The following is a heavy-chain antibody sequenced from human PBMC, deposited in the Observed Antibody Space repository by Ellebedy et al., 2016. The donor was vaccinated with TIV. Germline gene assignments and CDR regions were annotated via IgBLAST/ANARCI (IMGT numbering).Heavy chain of an antibody. J-gene: IGHJ2*01. CDR3: ARATGRENGSGYWYFDL. Sequence: SETLSLXXTVSGGSVSSGTYYWSWIRQPPGKGLEWIACVHNSGRTKYNPSLKSRVTISLDTSKTQFSLKLTSVTAADTAVYYCARATGRENGSGYWYFDLWGRGTLVTVSS. V-gene: IGHV4-61*01. CDR1: GGSVSSGTYY. CDR2: VHNSGRT. D-gene: IGHD2-15*01.